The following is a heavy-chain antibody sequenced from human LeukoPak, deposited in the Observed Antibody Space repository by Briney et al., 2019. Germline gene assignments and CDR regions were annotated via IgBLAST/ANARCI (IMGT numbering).Heavy chain of an antibody. J-gene: IGHJ6*02. D-gene: IGHD4-17*01. CDR1: GFTFDDYA. CDR3: ATRDEDYGDYGAYYYGMDV. Sequence: GGSLRLSCAASGFTFDDYAMHWVRQAPGKGLEWVSLISGDGGSTYYADSVKGRFTISRDNSKNSLYLQMNGLRTEDTALYYCATRDEDYGDYGAYYYGMDVWGQGTTVTVSS. V-gene: IGHV3-43*02. CDR2: ISGDGGST.